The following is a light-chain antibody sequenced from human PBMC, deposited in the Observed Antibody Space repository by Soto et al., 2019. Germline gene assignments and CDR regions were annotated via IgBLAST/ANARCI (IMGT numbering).Light chain of an antibody. V-gene: IGKV1-5*03. J-gene: IGKJ1*01. CDR3: QSYNSYSRMP. CDR1: QTSSSW. CDR2: KAS. Sequence: IQGTHAHSALSGSVSYRVTITCLALQTSSSWLAWYQQKPGKAPKLRIYKASTLKSGVPSRFSGRGSGTEFTLTISSLHPDDFATYSCQSYNSYSRMPFGHGTKV.